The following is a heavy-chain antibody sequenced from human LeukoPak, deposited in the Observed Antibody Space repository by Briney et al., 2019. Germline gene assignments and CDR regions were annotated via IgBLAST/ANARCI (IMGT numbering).Heavy chain of an antibody. CDR1: GFTFSSYS. D-gene: IGHD3-9*01. CDR3: ARVLGDILTGYYPLRFDY. V-gene: IGHV3-21*01. J-gene: IGHJ4*02. CDR2: ISSSSSYI. Sequence: PGGSLRLSCAASGFTFSSYSMNWVRQAPGKGLEWVSSISSSSSYIYYADSVKGRFTISRDNAKNSLYLQMNSLRAEDTAVYYCARVLGDILTGYYPLRFDYWGQGTLVTVSS.